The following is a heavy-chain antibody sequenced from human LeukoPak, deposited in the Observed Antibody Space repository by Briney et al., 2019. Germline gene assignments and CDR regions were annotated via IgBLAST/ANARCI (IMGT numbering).Heavy chain of an antibody. V-gene: IGHV1-69*01. J-gene: IGHJ5*01. CDR2: IIPVFGTT. Sequence: GASVKVSCKVSGDNFTNYAFSWVRQAPGQGLEWMGGIIPVFGTTNYAQNFQGRVTITADESTNTVYMEMSSLRFDDTAMYYCARQDYFLLSWFDSWGQGTLVTVSS. D-gene: IGHD2/OR15-2a*01. CDR1: GDNFTNYA. CDR3: ARQDYFLLSWFDS.